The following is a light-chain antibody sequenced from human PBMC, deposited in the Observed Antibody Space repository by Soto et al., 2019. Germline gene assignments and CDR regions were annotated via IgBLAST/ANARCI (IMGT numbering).Light chain of an antibody. CDR3: QSYDSSLSAPYV. Sequence: VRKHPPPGFWGPGRRVTISLPGGGSHIVAGYDVHWYQLLPGTAPKLLIYDNINRPSGVPDRFSGSKSGTSASLAITGLQAEDEADYYCQSYDSSLSAPYVFGTGTKVTVL. J-gene: IGLJ1*01. V-gene: IGLV1-40*01. CDR1: GSHIVAGYD. CDR2: DNI.